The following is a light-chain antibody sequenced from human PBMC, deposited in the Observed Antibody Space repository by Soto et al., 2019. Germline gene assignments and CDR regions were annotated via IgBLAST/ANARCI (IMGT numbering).Light chain of an antibody. CDR2: DAS. CDR1: QNINAW. CDR3: QQYETFSGT. J-gene: IGKJ1*01. Sequence: DIHMTQSPSSLSVSVGDRVTITCRTSQNINAWLAWYQQRPGQAPKLLIYDASTVQSGVPSRFSGSGSGTKFTLTIASLQPDDFATYYCQQYETFSGTFGPGTKVDI. V-gene: IGKV1-5*01.